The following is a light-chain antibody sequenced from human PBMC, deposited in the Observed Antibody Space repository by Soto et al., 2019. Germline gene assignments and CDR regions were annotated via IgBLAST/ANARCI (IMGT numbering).Light chain of an antibody. V-gene: IGKV3-15*01. Sequence: EIVMTQSPATLSVSPGERATLSCRASQSFDSNLAWYQQKPGQAPRLHIYGASTRATGVPARFSGSGSGTEFTLTISSLQSEDFAVYYCQQYNDWPSMYTFGQGTKLEMK. CDR1: QSFDSN. CDR2: GAS. CDR3: QQYNDWPSMYT. J-gene: IGKJ2*01.